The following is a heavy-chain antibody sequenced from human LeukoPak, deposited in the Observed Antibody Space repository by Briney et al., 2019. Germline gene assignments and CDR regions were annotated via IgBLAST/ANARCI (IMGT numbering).Heavy chain of an antibody. CDR1: GYTFTGYY. V-gene: IGHV1-2*02. D-gene: IGHD3-10*01. CDR3: ARVRITMVRGAYDY. Sequence: ASVKVSCKASGYTFTGYYMHWVRQAPGQGLEWMGWINSNSGGTNYAQKFQGRVTMTRDTSISTAYMELSRLRSDDTAVYYCARVRITMVRGAYDYWGQGTLVTVSS. J-gene: IGHJ4*02. CDR2: INSNSGGT.